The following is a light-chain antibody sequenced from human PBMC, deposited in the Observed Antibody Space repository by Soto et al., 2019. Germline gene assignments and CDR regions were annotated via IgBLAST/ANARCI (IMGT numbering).Light chain of an antibody. CDR2: EVS. Sequence: DVVLTQSPLSLPVTLGQPASISCRSSQSLVHSDGIFYLNWFQQRPGQSPRRLIYEVSNRDYGVPDRFSGSGSDSDCTREISRVEAEDVGVYCGMEGSHWPYTFGQGTKLEIK. V-gene: IGKV2-30*02. CDR1: QSLVHSDGIFY. CDR3: MEGSHWPYT. J-gene: IGKJ2*01.